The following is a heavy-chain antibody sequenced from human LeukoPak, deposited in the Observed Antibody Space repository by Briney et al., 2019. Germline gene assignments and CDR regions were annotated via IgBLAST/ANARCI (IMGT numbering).Heavy chain of an antibody. D-gene: IGHD4-23*01. J-gene: IGHJ6*03. CDR1: GYSFTSYW. V-gene: IGHV5-51*01. CDR3: ARLIYGGNSGYYYMDV. CDR2: IYPGDSDT. Sequence: GESLKISCKGSGYSFTSYWIGWVRQMPGKGLEWMGIIYPGDSDTRYSPSFQGQVTISADKSISTAYLQWSGLKASDTAMYYCARLIYGGNSGYYYMDVWGKGTTVTVSS.